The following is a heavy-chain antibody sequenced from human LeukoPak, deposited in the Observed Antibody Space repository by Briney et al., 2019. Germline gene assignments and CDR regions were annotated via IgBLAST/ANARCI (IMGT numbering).Heavy chain of an antibody. D-gene: IGHD3-22*01. V-gene: IGHV1-58*02. CDR3: ARDTPMIVVVIRGENAFDI. Sequence: SVKVSCKASGFTFTSSAMQWVRQARGQRLEWIGWIVVGSGNTNYAQKFQERVTITRDMSTSTAYMELSSLRSEDTAVYYCARDTPMIVVVIRGENAFDIWGQGTMVTVSS. CDR2: IVVGSGNT. J-gene: IGHJ3*02. CDR1: GFTFTSSA.